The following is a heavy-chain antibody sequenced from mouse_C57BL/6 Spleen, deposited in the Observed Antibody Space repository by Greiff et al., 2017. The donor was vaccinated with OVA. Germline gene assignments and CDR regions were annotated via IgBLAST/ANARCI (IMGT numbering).Heavy chain of an antibody. J-gene: IGHJ4*01. CDR1: GYTFTSYW. V-gene: IGHV1-52*01. D-gene: IGHD1-1*01. CDR3: ARPYYYGSSTHAMDY. CDR2: IDPSDSET. Sequence: QVQLQQPGAELVRPGSSVKLSCKASGYTFTSYWMHWVKQRPIQGLEWIGNIDPSDSETHYNQKFKDKATLTVDKSSSTAYMQLSSLTSEDSAVYYCARPYYYGSSTHAMDYWGQGTSVTVSS.